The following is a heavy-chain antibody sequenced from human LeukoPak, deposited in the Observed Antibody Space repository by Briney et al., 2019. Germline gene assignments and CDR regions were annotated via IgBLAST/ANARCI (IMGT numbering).Heavy chain of an antibody. CDR1: GFTFSRYS. V-gene: IGHV3-48*02. J-gene: IGHJ4*02. CDR2: IRTSSGGI. CDR3: ARDDSWAFDY. Sequence: GGSLRLSCAASGFTFSRYSVNWVRQAPGKGLEWVAYIRTSSGGIYYADSVKGRFTISTDNAKNSLYLEMNNLRDGDTAVYYCARDDSWAFDYWGKGTLVTVSS. D-gene: IGHD2-21*02.